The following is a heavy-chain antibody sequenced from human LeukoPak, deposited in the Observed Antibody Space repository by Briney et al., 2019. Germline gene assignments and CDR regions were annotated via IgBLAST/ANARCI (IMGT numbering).Heavy chain of an antibody. D-gene: IGHD6-19*01. CDR3: AREVRRIAVADRYYFDY. Sequence: SETLSLTCTVSGYSISSGYYWGWIRQPPGKGLEWIGSIYHSGSTYYNSSLKSRVTISVDTSKNQFSLKLSSVTAADTAVYYCAREVRRIAVADRYYFDYWGQGTLVTVSS. J-gene: IGHJ4*02. CDR2: IYHSGST. V-gene: IGHV4-38-2*02. CDR1: GYSISSGYY.